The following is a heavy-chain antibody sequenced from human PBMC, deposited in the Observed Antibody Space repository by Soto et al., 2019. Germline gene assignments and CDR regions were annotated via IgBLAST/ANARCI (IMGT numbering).Heavy chain of an antibody. CDR1: GFTFSSYE. V-gene: IGHV3-48*03. CDR3: ARVTEVGATGNGMDV. J-gene: IGHJ6*02. D-gene: IGHD1-26*01. Sequence: EVQLVESGGGLVQPGGSLRLSCAASGFTFSSYEMNWVRQAPGKGLEWVSYISSSGSTIYYADSVKGRFTISRDNAKNSLYLQMNSLRAEDTAVYYCARVTEVGATGNGMDVWGQGTTVTVSS. CDR2: ISSSGSTI.